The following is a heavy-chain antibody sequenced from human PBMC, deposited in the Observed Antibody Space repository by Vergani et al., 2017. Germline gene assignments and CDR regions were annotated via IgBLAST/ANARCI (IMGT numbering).Heavy chain of an antibody. CDR2: IYYSGST. CDR3: ATEYDGSGSIHYGMDV. V-gene: IGHV4-59*01. Sequence: QVQLQESGPGLVKPSETLSLTCTVSGGSNSSYYCSWIRQPPGKGLEWIGYIYYSGSTNYNPSLKSRVTISVDTSKNQFSLKLSSVTAADTAVYYCATEYDGSGSIHYGMDVWGQGTTVTVSS. CDR1: GGSNSSYY. D-gene: IGHD3-10*01. J-gene: IGHJ6*02.